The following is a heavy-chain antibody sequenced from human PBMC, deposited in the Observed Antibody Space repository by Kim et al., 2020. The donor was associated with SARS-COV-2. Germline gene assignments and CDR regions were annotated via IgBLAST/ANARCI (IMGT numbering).Heavy chain of an antibody. Sequence: SSYIYYADSVKGRFTISRDNAKNSLYLQMNSLRAEDTAVYYCAREGEGGEWGQGTLVTVSS. J-gene: IGHJ4*02. CDR2: SSYI. V-gene: IGHV3-21*01. CDR3: AREGEGGE. D-gene: IGHD1-26*01.